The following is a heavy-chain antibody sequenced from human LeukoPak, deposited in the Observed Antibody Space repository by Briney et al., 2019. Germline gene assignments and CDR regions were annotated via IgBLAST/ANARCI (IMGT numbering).Heavy chain of an antibody. Sequence: GGSLRLSCAASGFTFSSYAMSWVRQAPGKGLEWVSAISGSGGSTYYADSVKGRFTISRDNSKNTVYLQMNSLRAEDTAVYYCAKEAVVVNGVGYFDYWAREPWSPSPQ. CDR1: GFTFSSYA. V-gene: IGHV3-23*01. D-gene: IGHD3-22*01. CDR2: ISGSGGST. CDR3: AKEAVVVNGVGYFDY. J-gene: IGHJ4*02.